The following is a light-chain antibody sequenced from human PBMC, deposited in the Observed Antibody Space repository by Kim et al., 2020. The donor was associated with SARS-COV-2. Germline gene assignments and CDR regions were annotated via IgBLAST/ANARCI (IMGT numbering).Light chain of an antibody. CDR2: DVS. CDR3: CSFVGSPV. Sequence: PGHSGTMSRPGTSRDVCDYKYVSWYQQHPGKSPTLMIYDVSKRPSGVPDRFSGSKSGNTASLTISGLQAGDETDYYCCSFVGSPVFGGGTQLTVL. CDR1: SRDVCDYKY. V-gene: IGLV2-11*01. J-gene: IGLJ2*01.